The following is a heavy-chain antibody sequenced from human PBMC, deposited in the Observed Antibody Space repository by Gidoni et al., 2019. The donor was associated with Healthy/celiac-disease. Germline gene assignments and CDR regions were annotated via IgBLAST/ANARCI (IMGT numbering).Heavy chain of an antibody. CDR2: IKSKTDVGTT. Sequence: EVQLVVSGGGLVKPGGTLRLTCAASGVTFCKAWMRWVRQAPRKGLEWVGRIKSKTDVGTTDSAAPVKGRFTISRDDSKNTLYLQMNSLKTEDAAVYYCTTDEFTIFGVVIDYWGQGTLVTVSS. V-gene: IGHV3-15*01. J-gene: IGHJ4*02. CDR3: TTDEFTIFGVVIDY. CDR1: GVTFCKAW. D-gene: IGHD3-3*01.